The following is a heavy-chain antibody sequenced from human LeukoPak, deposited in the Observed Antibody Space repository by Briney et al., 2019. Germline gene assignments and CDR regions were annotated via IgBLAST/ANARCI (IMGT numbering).Heavy chain of an antibody. CDR2: IIPIFGTA. V-gene: IGHV1-69*05. CDR3: ARVDLWFGELLHNWFDP. J-gene: IGHJ5*02. Sequence: SVKVSCKASGGTFSSYAISWVRQAPGQGLEWMGGIIPIFGTANYAQKFQGRVTMTRNTSISTAYMELSSLRSEDTAVYYCARVDLWFGELLHNWFDPWGQGTLVTVSS. CDR1: GGTFSSYA. D-gene: IGHD3-10*01.